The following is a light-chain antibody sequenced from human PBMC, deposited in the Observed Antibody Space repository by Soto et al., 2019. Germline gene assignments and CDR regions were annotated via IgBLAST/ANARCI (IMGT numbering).Light chain of an antibody. V-gene: IGKV3-20*01. J-gene: IGKJ3*01. CDR2: GAS. Sequence: EIVLTQSPGSLSLSPGERATLSCRASQSVYSNYLAWYQQKPGQAPRLLIYGASIRATGIPDRFSGSGSGTAFTLTISRLEPEDFAVYYCQQYGSSPQFTFGHGTKVDIK. CDR1: QSVYSNY. CDR3: QQYGSSPQFT.